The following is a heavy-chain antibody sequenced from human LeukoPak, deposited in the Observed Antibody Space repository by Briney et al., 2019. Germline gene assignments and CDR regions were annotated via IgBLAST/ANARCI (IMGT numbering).Heavy chain of an antibody. CDR1: GFTFSYFW. CDR2: INNDGTAT. Sequence: GGSLRLSCAASGFTFSYFWMHWVRQVPGKGPVWVSGINNDGTATYYADSVKGRFTISRDNAKNTVYLQMNGLRAADTSVYFCATVSEYWGQGTLVTVSS. J-gene: IGHJ4*02. CDR3: ATVSEY. V-gene: IGHV3-74*01.